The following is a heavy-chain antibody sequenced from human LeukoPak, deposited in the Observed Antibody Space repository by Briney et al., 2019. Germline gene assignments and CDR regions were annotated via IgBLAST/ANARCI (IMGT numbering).Heavy chain of an antibody. CDR3: ARGSHRRYSSSWYSL. CDR1: EFSVGSNY. J-gene: IGHJ4*02. V-gene: IGHV3-64*01. D-gene: IGHD6-13*01. Sequence: GGSLRLSCAASEFSVGSNYMTWVRQAPGKGLEYVSSISSDGGNTYYANSVRGRFTISRDNSKNTLYLQMGSLRTEDMAVFYCARGSHRRYSSSWYSLWGQGTLVTVSS. CDR2: ISSDGGNT.